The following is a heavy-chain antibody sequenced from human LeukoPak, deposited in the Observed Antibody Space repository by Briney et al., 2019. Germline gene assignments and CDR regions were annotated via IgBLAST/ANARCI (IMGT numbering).Heavy chain of an antibody. Sequence: PGASLRLSCAASEFTFSTYGMHWVRQAPGKGLEWVAVISYDGSYKFYADSVKGRFTISRDNSKSTLYLQMNSLRAEDTAVYYCAKDRYSGLNTIDYWGQGTLVTVSS. CDR2: ISYDGSYK. V-gene: IGHV3-30*18. CDR3: AKDRYSGLNTIDY. D-gene: IGHD6-13*01. CDR1: EFTFSTYG. J-gene: IGHJ4*02.